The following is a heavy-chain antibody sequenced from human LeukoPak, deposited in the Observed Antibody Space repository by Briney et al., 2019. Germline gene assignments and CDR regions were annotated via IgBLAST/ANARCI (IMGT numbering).Heavy chain of an antibody. Sequence: GGSLRLSCAASGITFGNNWMHWVRQGPGKGLVWISRINSDGGGAIYADSVKGRFTVSRDNAKNTLYLQMDSLRAEDTAVYYCARGVPHNWFDTWGQGTLVTVSS. CDR1: GITFGNNW. D-gene: IGHD5/OR15-5a*01. V-gene: IGHV3-74*01. CDR2: INSDGGGA. CDR3: ARGVPHNWFDT. J-gene: IGHJ5*02.